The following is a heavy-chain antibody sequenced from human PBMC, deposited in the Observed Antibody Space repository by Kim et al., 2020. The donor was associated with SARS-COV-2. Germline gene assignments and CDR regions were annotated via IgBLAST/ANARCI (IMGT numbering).Heavy chain of an antibody. V-gene: IGHV3-73*01. CDR3: TTTYRFGELSGVHGNYYYYYGMDV. Sequence: GGSLRLSCAASGFTFSGSAMHWVRQASGKGLEWVGRIRSKANSYATAYAASVKGRFTISRDDSKNTAYLQMNSLKTEDTAVYYCTTTYRFGELSGVHGNYYYYYGMDVWGQGTTVTVSS. J-gene: IGHJ6*02. D-gene: IGHD3-10*01. CDR2: IRSKANSYAT. CDR1: GFTFSGSA.